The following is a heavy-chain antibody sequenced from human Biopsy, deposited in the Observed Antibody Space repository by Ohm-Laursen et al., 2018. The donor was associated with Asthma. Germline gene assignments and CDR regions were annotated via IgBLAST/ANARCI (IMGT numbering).Heavy chain of an antibody. Sequence: ASVKVSCKTSGYTFNSAGITWVRQAPGQGLEWMGWISVYNGNTKVAQKLQDRVTMITDTSTSTACMELRSLRSEDTAVYFCARAVDYSHYYGIDVWGQGTTVTVS. D-gene: IGHD3-10*01. V-gene: IGHV1-18*01. CDR1: GYTFNSAG. J-gene: IGHJ6*02. CDR2: ISVYNGNT. CDR3: ARAVDYSHYYGIDV.